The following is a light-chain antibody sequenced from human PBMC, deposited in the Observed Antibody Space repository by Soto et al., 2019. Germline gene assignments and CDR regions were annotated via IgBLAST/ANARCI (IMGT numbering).Light chain of an antibody. CDR3: SSFTSSSSYV. CDR2: DVF. J-gene: IGLJ1*01. Sequence: QSALTQPASVSGFPGQSSTLLCTGTSSDFGIYSSVSWYQQHPGKAPKLMIHDVFYRPSGVSSRFSGSRSGNTASLTISGLQAEDEADYYCSSFTSSSSYVFGPGTKVTVL. V-gene: IGLV2-14*01. CDR1: SSDFGIYSS.